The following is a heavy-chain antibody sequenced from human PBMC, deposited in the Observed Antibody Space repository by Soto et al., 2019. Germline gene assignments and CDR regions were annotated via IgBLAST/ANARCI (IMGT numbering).Heavy chain of an antibody. Sequence: QVQLQESGPGLVKPSETLSLTCTVSGGSISSYYWSWIRQPPGKGLEWIGYIYYSGSTNYNPSLKSRVTLAVDTSTNQSALKLSSVTAADTAVYYCATYRASEFRGYFDIWGRGTLVTVSS. D-gene: IGHD1-26*01. J-gene: IGHJ2*01. CDR3: ATYRASEFRGYFDI. CDR1: GGSISSYY. CDR2: IYYSGST. V-gene: IGHV4-59*08.